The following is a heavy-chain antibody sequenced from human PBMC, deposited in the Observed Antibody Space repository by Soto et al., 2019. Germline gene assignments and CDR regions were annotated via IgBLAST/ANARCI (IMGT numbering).Heavy chain of an antibody. J-gene: IGHJ6*02. CDR3: ARGPDFWSGYAPLYYYYGMDV. V-gene: IGHV1-18*01. CDR1: CYTFTSDG. D-gene: IGHD3-3*01. CDR2: ISAYNGNT. Sequence: SGKVSFKASCYTFTSDGISWVRQAPGQGLEWMGWISAYNGNTNYAQKLQGRVTMTTDTSTSTAYMELRSLRSDDTAVYYCARGPDFWSGYAPLYYYYGMDVWGQGTTVTLSS.